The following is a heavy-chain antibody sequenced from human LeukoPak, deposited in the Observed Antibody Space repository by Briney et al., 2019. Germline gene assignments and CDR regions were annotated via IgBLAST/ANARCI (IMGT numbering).Heavy chain of an antibody. CDR2: FDPEDGKT. V-gene: IGHV1-24*01. J-gene: IGHJ6*02. Sequence: GASVKVSCKVSGYTLTELSMFWVRQAPGKGLEWMGSFDPEDGKTVYAQKFQGRVTMTEDTSTDTAYMELSSLRSEDTAVYYCATGYLVTAGLMDVWGHGTTVTVSS. CDR3: ATGYLVTAGLMDV. D-gene: IGHD6-13*01. CDR1: GYTLTELS.